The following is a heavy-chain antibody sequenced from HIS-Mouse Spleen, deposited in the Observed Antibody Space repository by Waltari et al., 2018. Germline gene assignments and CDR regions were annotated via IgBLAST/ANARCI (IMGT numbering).Heavy chain of an antibody. CDR1: GYSISSGYY. Sequence: QVQLQESGPGLVKPSETLSLTCTVSGYSISSGYYWGWIRQPPGKGLERIGSIYPSGSTYYNPSLKSRVTISVDTSKNQFSLKLSSVTAADTAVYYCAIRGYSYGYYFDYWGQGTLVTVSS. CDR2: IYPSGST. CDR3: AIRGYSYGYYFDY. D-gene: IGHD5-18*01. J-gene: IGHJ4*02. V-gene: IGHV4-38-2*02.